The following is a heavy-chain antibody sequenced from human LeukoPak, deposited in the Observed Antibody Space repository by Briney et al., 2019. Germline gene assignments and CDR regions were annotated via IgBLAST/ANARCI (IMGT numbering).Heavy chain of an antibody. Sequence: ASVKVSCKASGFTFTSSAMQWVRQARGQRLEWIGWIFVGSGNTNYAQKFQERVTITRDMSTSTAYMELSSLRSEDTAVYYCAAVWDNWNDTPHYYYMDVWGKGTTVTVSS. D-gene: IGHD1-20*01. CDR1: GFTFTSSA. CDR2: IFVGSGNT. J-gene: IGHJ6*03. CDR3: AAVWDNWNDTPHYYYMDV. V-gene: IGHV1-58*02.